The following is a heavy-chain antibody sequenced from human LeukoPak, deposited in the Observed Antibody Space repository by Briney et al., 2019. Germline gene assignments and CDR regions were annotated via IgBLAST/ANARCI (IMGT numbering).Heavy chain of an antibody. CDR2: IWYDGSNK. Sequence: GGSLRLSCAASGFTFSSYGMHWVRQAPGKGLEWVAVIWYDGSNKYYADSVKGRFTISRDNSKNTLYLQMNSLRAEDTAVYYCAKDALPKPGSYAFDYWGQGTLVTVSS. D-gene: IGHD1-26*01. V-gene: IGHV3-33*06. CDR3: AKDALPKPGSYAFDY. CDR1: GFTFSSYG. J-gene: IGHJ4*02.